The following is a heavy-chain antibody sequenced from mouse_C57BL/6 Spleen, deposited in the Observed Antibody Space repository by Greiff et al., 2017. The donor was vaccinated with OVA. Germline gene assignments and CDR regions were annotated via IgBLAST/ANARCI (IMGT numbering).Heavy chain of an antibody. CDR3: ARIWDWYFDV. D-gene: IGHD4-1*01. V-gene: IGHV1-55*01. J-gene: IGHJ1*03. CDR1: GYTFTSYW. CDR2: IYPGSGST. Sequence: QVQLKQSGAELVKPGASVKMSCKASGYTFTSYWITWVKQRPGQGLEWIGDIYPGSGSTNYNEKFKSKATLTVDTSSSTAYMQLSSLTSEDSAVYYCARIWDWYFDVWGTGTTVTVSS.